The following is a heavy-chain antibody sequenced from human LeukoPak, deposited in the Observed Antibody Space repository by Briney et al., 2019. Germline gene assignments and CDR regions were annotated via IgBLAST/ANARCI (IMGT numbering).Heavy chain of an antibody. CDR3: ARHSGSYGDDY. Sequence: ASVTVSCKASGYTFTSYDINWVRQATGQGLAWMGWMKPNSGNTGYAQKFQGRVTMTRNTSISTACMELSSLRSEDTAVYYCARHSGSYGDDYWGQGTLVTVSS. D-gene: IGHD1-26*01. V-gene: IGHV1-8*01. CDR2: MKPNSGNT. J-gene: IGHJ4*02. CDR1: GYTFTSYD.